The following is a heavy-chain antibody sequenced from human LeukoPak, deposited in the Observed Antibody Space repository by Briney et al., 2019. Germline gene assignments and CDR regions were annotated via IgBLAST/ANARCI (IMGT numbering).Heavy chain of an antibody. D-gene: IGHD4-23*01. CDR2: ISRSGSTI. CDR3: ARFGYGSKVDY. J-gene: IGHJ4*02. CDR1: VVTHWGYE. V-gene: IGHV3-48*03. Sequence: VGCLRHSRVASVVTHWGYEINCGCHTPGEGLECVLYISRSGSTIYYAESVKGRFTISRDNAKNSLFLQMNSLRAEDTALYHRARFGYGSKVDYWGQGTLVTVSS.